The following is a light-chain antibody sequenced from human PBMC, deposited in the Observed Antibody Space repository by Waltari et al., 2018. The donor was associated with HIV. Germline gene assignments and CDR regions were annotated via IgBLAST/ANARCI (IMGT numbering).Light chain of an antibody. CDR3: SSYAGSNIWV. Sequence: QSALTQPPSASGSPGQSVTIYCTGTSSDVGAYNYVCWHQQYPGKAPKLMIYEVSKRPSGVPDRFSGSKSGNTASLTVSGLQAEDEADYYCSSYAGSNIWVFGGGTKLTVL. J-gene: IGLJ3*02. CDR1: SSDVGAYNY. V-gene: IGLV2-8*01. CDR2: EVS.